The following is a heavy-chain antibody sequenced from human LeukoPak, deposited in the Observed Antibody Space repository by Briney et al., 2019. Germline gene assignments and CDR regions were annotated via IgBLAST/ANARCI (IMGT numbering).Heavy chain of an antibody. CDR2: ISGGGGSI. CDR3: AKCARIDWLPIDY. D-gene: IGHD3-9*01. J-gene: IGHJ4*02. CDR1: GFXFSNYA. Sequence: GGSLRLSCGASGFXFSNYAMTWVRQAPGKGLEWLSGISGGGGSIYYADFVKGRFTISRDNSKNTVYLQMNSLRAEDTAVYYCAKCARIDWLPIDYWGQGTLVTVSS. V-gene: IGHV3-23*01.